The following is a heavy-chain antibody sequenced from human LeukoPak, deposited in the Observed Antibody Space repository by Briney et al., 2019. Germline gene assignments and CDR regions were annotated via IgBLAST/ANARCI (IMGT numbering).Heavy chain of an antibody. Sequence: ASVKVSCKASGGTFSSYAIGWVRQAPGQGLEWMGGIIPIFGTANYAQKFQGRVTITTDESTSTAYMELSSLRSEDTAVYYCARALRGSSSLVNGGDYYYHYMDVWGKGTTVTVSS. D-gene: IGHD6-13*01. CDR1: GGTFSSYA. V-gene: IGHV1-69*05. CDR2: IIPIFGTA. CDR3: ARALRGSSSLVNGGDYYYHYMDV. J-gene: IGHJ6*03.